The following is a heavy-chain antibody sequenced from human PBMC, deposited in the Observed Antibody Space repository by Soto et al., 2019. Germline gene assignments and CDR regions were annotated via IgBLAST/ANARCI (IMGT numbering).Heavy chain of an antibody. V-gene: IGHV1-2*04. CDR2: INPNSGGT. CDR3: ARDAVYCSGGSCPLDY. D-gene: IGHD2-15*01. Sequence: QVQLVQSGAEVKKPGASVKVSCKASGYTFTGYYMHWVRQAPGQGLEWMGWINPNSGGTNYAQKLQGWVTMTRDTSISTAYMELSRLRSDDTAVYYCARDAVYCSGGSCPLDYWCQGTLVTVSS. J-gene: IGHJ4*02. CDR1: GYTFTGYY.